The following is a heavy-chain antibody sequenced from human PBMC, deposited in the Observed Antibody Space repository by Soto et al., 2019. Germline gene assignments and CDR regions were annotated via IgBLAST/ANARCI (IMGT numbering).Heavy chain of an antibody. CDR1: GYTLTELS. V-gene: IGHV1-24*01. J-gene: IGHJ3*02. D-gene: IGHD3-3*01. CDR3: ATAEGIFGVVIVLSAFDI. CDR2: FDPEDGET. Sequence: ASVKVSCKVSGYTLTELSMHWVRQAPGKGLEWMGGFDPEDGETIYAQKFQGRVTMTEDTSTDTAYMELSSLRSEDTAVYYCATAEGIFGVVIVLSAFDIWGQGTMVTVSS.